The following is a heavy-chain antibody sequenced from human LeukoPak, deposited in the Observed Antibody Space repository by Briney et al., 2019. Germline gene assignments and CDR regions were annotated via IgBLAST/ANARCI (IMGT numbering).Heavy chain of an antibody. V-gene: IGHV3-33*01. D-gene: IGHD5-12*01. CDR1: GFTFSSYG. CDR3: ARDERKGGVDIVATSPFDY. Sequence: GGSLRLSCAASGFTFSSYGMHWVRQAPGKGLEWVAVIWYDGSNKYYADSVRGRFTISRDNSKNTLYLQMNSPRAEDTAVYYCARDERKGGVDIVATSPFDYWGQGTLVTVSS. J-gene: IGHJ4*02. CDR2: IWYDGSNK.